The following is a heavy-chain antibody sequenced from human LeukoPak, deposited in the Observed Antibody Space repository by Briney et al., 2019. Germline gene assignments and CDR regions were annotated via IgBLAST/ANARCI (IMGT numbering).Heavy chain of an antibody. CDR3: ARGTTTTTGGRSLDY. CDR2: IFPGDSDI. CDR1: GYNFTNYW. Sequence: KVGESLKISCKGSGYNFTNYWIAWVRLMPEKGLEWMGIIFPGDSDIRFSPSFQDQVTISADKSTNTAYLQWSSLKASDTAMYYCARGTTTTTGGRSLDYWGQGTLVTVSS. V-gene: IGHV5-51*01. J-gene: IGHJ4*02. D-gene: IGHD5-24*01.